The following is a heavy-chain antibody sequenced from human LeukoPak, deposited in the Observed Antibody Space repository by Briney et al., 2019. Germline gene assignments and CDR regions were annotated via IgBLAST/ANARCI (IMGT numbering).Heavy chain of an antibody. CDR3: ARDWGVVAAGYYYYYGMDV. Sequence: GGSLRLSCAASGFTFSDYYMSWIRQAPGKGLEWVSYISSSGSTIYYADSVKGRFTISRDNAKNSLYLQMNSLRAEDTAVYYCARDWGVVAAGYYYYYGMDVWGQGTTVTVSS. CDR2: ISSSGSTI. D-gene: IGHD2-15*01. CDR1: GFTFSDYY. J-gene: IGHJ6*02. V-gene: IGHV3-11*01.